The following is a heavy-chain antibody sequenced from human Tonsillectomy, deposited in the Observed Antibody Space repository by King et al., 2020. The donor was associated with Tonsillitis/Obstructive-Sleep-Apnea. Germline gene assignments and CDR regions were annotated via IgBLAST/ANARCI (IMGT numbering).Heavy chain of an antibody. CDR2: IYWDDDK. Sequence: TLKESGPTLVKPPQTLTLTCTFSGFSLSTSGVGVGWIRQPPGKALEWLALIYWDDDKRYSPSLKSRLTITKDTSKNQVVLKMTNMDPVDTATYYCEHRPGNCSSTRFHTRHFDHWGQGTLVTVSS. J-gene: IGHJ4*02. V-gene: IGHV2-5*02. CDR3: EHRPGNCSSTRFHTRHFDH. D-gene: IGHD2-2*01. CDR1: GFSLSTSGVG.